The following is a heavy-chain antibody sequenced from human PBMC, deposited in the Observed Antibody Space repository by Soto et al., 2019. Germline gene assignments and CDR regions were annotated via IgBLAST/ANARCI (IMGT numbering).Heavy chain of an antibody. CDR2: INHSGST. V-gene: IGHV4-34*01. Sequence: SETLSLTCAVYGGSFSGYYGSWIRQPPGKGLEWIGEINHSGSTNYNPSLKSRVTISVDTSKNQFSLKLSSVTAADTAVYYCARGRGVRFDLVWSYYFDYWGQGTLVTVSS. CDR1: GGSFSGYY. J-gene: IGHJ4*02. D-gene: IGHD3-3*01. CDR3: ARGRGVRFDLVWSYYFDY.